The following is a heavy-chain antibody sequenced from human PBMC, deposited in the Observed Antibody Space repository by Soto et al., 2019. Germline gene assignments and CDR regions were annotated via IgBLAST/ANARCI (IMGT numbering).Heavy chain of an antibody. J-gene: IGHJ4*02. CDR3: ARHSSSWPIFDY. D-gene: IGHD6-13*01. CDR2: IYYSGRS. CDR1: CRSIGNSY. V-gene: IGHV4-59*08. Sequence: SETLSLTCTVSCRSIGNSYWSWILQSPWKGLEWIGYIYYSGRSNYNPSLKSRVSISEDKSKNQFSLKLSSVTAADTAVYYCARHSSSWPIFDYWGQGTLVTVS.